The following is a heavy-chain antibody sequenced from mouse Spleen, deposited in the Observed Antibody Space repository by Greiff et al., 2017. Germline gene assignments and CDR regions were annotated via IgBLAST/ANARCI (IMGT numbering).Heavy chain of an antibody. J-gene: IGHJ4*01. D-gene: IGHD1-1*01. CDR3: ARRGLLRDYYAMDY. Sequence: EVKLVESGGGLVKLGGSLKLSCAASGFTFSSYAMSWVRQTPEKRLEWVATISSGGGNTYYPDSVKGRFTISRDNAKNTLYLQMSSLKSEDTAMYYCARRGLLRDYYAMDYWGQGTSVTVSS. V-gene: IGHV5-9*04. CDR1: GFTFSSYA. CDR2: ISSGGGNT.